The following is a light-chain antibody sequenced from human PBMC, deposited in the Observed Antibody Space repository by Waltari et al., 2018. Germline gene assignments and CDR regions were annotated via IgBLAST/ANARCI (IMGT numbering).Light chain of an antibody. V-gene: IGLV2-14*01. CDR2: DVR. J-gene: IGLJ2*01. CDR3: SSYTSSRV. Sequence: QSALTQPASVSGSPGTPSTLPCTGTSRDVCGYTYVSWYPQPPGKAPNRMLYDVRKRPSGVSNRFSGSKSGNTASLTISGLQAEDEADYYCSSYTSSRVFGGGTKLTVL. CDR1: SRDVCGYTY.